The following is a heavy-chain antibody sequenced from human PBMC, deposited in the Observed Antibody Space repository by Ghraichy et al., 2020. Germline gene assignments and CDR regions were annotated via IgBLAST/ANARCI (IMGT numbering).Heavy chain of an antibody. Sequence: GSLRLSCAASGFTFSNYWMRWVRQAPGKGLEWVANIKEDGSEKYYVDSVKGRFTISRDNAKNSLYLQMNSLRAEDTAVYYCERDRDRNYAGTDYWGQGTIITVS. V-gene: IGHV3-7*01. CDR3: ERDRDRNYAGTDY. J-gene: IGHJ4*02. D-gene: IGHD4-11*01. CDR2: IKEDGSEK. CDR1: GFTFSNYW.